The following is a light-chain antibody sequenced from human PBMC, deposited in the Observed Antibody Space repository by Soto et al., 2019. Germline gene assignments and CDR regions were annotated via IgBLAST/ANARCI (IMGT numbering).Light chain of an antibody. Sequence: QSVLTQPASVSGSPGQSITIPCSGTTSDVGGYEYVSWYQQHPGKAPKLMIYEVTTRPSGVSNRFSGSKSGTTASLTISGLQAEDEADYYCSSYTSSSPYVFGSGTKVTVL. CDR3: SSYTSSSPYV. CDR2: EVT. J-gene: IGLJ1*01. V-gene: IGLV2-14*01. CDR1: TSDVGGYEY.